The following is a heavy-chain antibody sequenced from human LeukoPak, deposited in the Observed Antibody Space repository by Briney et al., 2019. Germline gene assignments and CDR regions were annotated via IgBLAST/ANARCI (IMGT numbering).Heavy chain of an antibody. CDR3: ARVRGSYSVDY. J-gene: IGHJ4*02. D-gene: IGHD1-26*01. V-gene: IGHV3-11*04. CDR2: ISSSASTM. CDR1: GFTLSDYY. Sequence: GGSLRLSCAASGFTLSDYYMSWIRQAPGKGLEWVSYISSSASTMYYADSVKGRFTISRDYAKNSLHLQMNSLRAEDTAVYYCARVRGSYSVDYWGQGTLVTVSS.